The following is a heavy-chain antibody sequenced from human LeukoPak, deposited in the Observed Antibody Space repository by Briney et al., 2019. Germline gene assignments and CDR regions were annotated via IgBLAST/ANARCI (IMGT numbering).Heavy chain of an antibody. CDR2: IYTSGST. J-gene: IGHJ4*02. CDR3: ARLPPPYCGGDCYSGDY. CDR1: GGSISSGSYY. V-gene: IGHV4-61*02. D-gene: IGHD2-21*02. Sequence: SQTLSLTCTVSGGSISSGSYYWSWIRQPAGKGLEWIGRIYTSGSTNYNPSLKSRVTISVDTSKNQFSLKLSSVTAADTAVYYCARLPPPYCGGDCYSGDYWGQGTLVTVSS.